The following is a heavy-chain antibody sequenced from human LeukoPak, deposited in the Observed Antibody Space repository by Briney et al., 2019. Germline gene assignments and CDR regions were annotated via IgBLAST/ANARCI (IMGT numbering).Heavy chain of an antibody. CDR3: ARDPGLRLGELSVNWFDP. Sequence: SHTLSLTCAISGDSVSSNSAAWNWIRQSPSRGLEWLGRTYYRSKWYNGYAVTVKSRINIHPDTSTTQFSLQLNSVSPEDTAVYYCARDPGLRLGELSVNWFDPWGQGTLVTVSS. J-gene: IGHJ5*02. CDR2: TYYRSKWYN. V-gene: IGHV6-1*01. D-gene: IGHD3-16*02. CDR1: GDSVSSNSAA.